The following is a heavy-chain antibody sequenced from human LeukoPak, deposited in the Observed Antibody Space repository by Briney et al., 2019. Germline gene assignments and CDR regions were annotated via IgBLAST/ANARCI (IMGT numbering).Heavy chain of an antibody. CDR1: GFTFSSYA. CDR3: AKDPRGYSYGTFDY. CDR2: ISGSGGST. V-gene: IGHV3-23*01. Sequence: GGSLRVSCAASGFTFSSYAMSWVRQAPGKGLEWVSAISGSGGSTYYADSVKGRFTISRDNSKNTLYLQMNSLRAEDTAVYYCAKDPRGYSYGTFDYWGQGTLVTVSS. D-gene: IGHD5-18*01. J-gene: IGHJ4*02.